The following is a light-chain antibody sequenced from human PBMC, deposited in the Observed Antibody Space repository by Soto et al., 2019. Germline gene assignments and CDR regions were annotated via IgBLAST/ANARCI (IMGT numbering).Light chain of an antibody. Sequence: QSVLTQPASVSGSPGQSITISCSGTSSDIGSYDHVAWYQQFPGKSPKLIIYAVSDRPSGVSDRFSGSKSGNTASLTISGLQAEDESDYYCSSYTTSGTRVFGTGTKVTVL. J-gene: IGLJ1*01. V-gene: IGLV2-14*03. CDR3: SSYTTSGTRV. CDR1: SSDIGSYDH. CDR2: AVS.